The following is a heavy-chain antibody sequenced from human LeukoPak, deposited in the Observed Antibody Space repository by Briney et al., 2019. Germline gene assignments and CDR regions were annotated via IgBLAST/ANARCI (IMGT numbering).Heavy chain of an antibody. Sequence: GGSLRLSCVASGFTFSSHTMNWVRQAPGKGLEWVSSISGSTTYIYYADSVRGRFTLSRDNAKNSLYLQMNSLRAEDTAVYYCARERYHDSSLDYWGQGILVTVSS. CDR1: GFTFSSHT. CDR3: ARERYHDSSLDY. CDR2: ISGSTTYI. D-gene: IGHD3-22*01. J-gene: IGHJ4*02. V-gene: IGHV3-21*01.